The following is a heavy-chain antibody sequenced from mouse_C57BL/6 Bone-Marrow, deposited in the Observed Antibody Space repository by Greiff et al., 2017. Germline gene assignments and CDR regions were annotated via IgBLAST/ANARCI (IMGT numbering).Heavy chain of an antibody. CDR3: ARSCTEIDRRVISNFDY. CDR1: GYAFTNYL. J-gene: IGHJ2*01. V-gene: IGHV1-54*01. CDR2: INPGSGGT. D-gene: IGHD1-1*01. Sequence: QVQLQQSGAELVRPGTSVKVSCKASGYAFTNYLIEWVKQRPGQGLEWIGVINPGSGGTNYNEKFKGKATLTADKSSSTAYMQLSSLTSEDSAVYFCARSCTEIDRRVISNFDYWGQGTTLTVSS.